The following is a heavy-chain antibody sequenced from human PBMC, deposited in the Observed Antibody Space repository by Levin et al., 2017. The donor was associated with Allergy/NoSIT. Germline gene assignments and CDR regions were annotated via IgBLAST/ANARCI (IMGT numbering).Heavy chain of an antibody. CDR2: IIPIFGTA. J-gene: IGHJ6*02. Sequence: KISCKASGGTFSSYAISWVRQAPGQGLEWMGGIIPIFGTANYAQKFQGRVTITADESTSTAYMELSSLRSEDTAVYYCARDITIFGVAHYYYYGMDVWGQGTTVTVSS. V-gene: IGHV1-69*01. D-gene: IGHD3-3*01. CDR3: ARDITIFGVAHYYYYGMDV. CDR1: GGTFSSYA.